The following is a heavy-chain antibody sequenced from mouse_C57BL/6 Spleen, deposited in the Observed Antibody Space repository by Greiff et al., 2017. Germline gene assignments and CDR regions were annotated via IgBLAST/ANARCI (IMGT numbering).Heavy chain of an antibody. CDR1: GFTFSSYA. J-gene: IGHJ4*01. D-gene: IGHD1-1*01. V-gene: IGHV5-4*01. CDR3: ARENYYGSSKAMDY. Sequence: EVMLVESGGGLVKPGGSLKLSCAASGFTFSSYAMSWVRQTPEKRLAWVATISDGGSYTYYPDNVKGRFTISRDNAKNNLYLQMSHLKSEDTAMYYCARENYYGSSKAMDYWGQGTSVTVSS. CDR2: ISDGGSYT.